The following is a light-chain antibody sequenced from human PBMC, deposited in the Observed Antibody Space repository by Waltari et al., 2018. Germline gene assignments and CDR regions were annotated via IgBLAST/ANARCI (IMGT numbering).Light chain of an antibody. Sequence: QSALTQPPSASGSPGQSVTIPCAGTSSDVGGYNYVSWYQHHPGKAPNLIIYEVSKRPSGVPARFSGSKSGNTASLTVSGLQAEDESDYYCSSYGGSNNFYVFGTGTKVSVL. CDR2: EVS. CDR1: SSDVGGYNY. V-gene: IGLV2-8*01. J-gene: IGLJ1*01. CDR3: SSYGGSNNFYV.